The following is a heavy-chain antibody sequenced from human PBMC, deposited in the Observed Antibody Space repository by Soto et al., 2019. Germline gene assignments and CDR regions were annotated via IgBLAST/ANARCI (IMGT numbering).Heavy chain of an antibody. J-gene: IGHJ5*02. D-gene: IGHD2-21*01. CDR1: GGTFSSYA. V-gene: IGHV1-69*12. CDR3: ARGGAPVVVESSWFDP. Sequence: QVQLVQSGAEVKKPGSSVKVSCKASGGTFSSYAISWVRQAPGQGLEWMGGIIPIFGTANYAQKFQGRVTITADESTSTADMELSSLRSEDTAVYYCARGGAPVVVESSWFDPWGQGTLVTVSS. CDR2: IIPIFGTA.